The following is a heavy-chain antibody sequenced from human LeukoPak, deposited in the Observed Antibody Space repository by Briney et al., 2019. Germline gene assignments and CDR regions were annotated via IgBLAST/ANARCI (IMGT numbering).Heavy chain of an antibody. D-gene: IGHD1-26*01. CDR1: GGSISSGGYY. J-gene: IGHJ4*02. CDR2: IYHSGST. Sequence: SETLSLTCTVSGGSISSGGYYWSWIRQPPGKGLEWIGYIYHSGSTYYNPSLKSRVTISVDRSKNQFSLKLSSVTAADTAVYYCAREGGGSYHYPDYWGQGTLVTVSS. V-gene: IGHV4-30-2*01. CDR3: AREGGGSYHYPDY.